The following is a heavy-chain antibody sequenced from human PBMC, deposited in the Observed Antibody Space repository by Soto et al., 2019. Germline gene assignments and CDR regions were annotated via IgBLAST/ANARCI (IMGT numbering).Heavy chain of an antibody. V-gene: IGHV3-30*04. CDR3: ARTRNGGVADSFDS. CDR2: ISRDGSYI. J-gene: IGHJ5*01. D-gene: IGHD3-3*01. CDR1: GFTFSRHA. Sequence: QVQLVESGGGEVQPGGSLRLSCAASGFTFSRHAIHWVRLTPGRGLEWVLAISRDGSYIYYTDSVKGRFTVSRDNCKNTVFVQMNRLIPDDTALYFCARTRNGGVADSFDSWGQGTRVTVSS.